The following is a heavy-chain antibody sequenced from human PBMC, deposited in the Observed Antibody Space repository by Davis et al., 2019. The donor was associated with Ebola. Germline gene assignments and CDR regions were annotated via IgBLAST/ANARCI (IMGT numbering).Heavy chain of an antibody. CDR2: INQDGSEK. CDR3: AVELVRENYYYYGMDV. J-gene: IGHJ6*04. D-gene: IGHD1-7*01. CDR1: GFTFSSYW. V-gene: IGHV3-7*03. Sequence: GGSLRLSCAASGFTFSSYWMSWVRQAPGKGLEWVANINQDGSEKYYVDSVKGRFTITRDNAKNSLYLQMNSLRVEDTAVYYCAVELVRENYYYYGMDVWGKGTRVTVSS.